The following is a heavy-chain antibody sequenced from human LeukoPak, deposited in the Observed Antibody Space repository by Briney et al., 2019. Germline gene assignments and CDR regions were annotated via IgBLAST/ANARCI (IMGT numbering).Heavy chain of an antibody. CDR3: ASPYYYGSGSYCWGCMDV. D-gene: IGHD3-10*01. CDR2: INHSGST. CDR1: GGSFSDYY. V-gene: IGHV4-34*01. Sequence: SETLSLTCAVYGGSFSDYYWSWLRQPPGKGLEWIGEINHSGSTNYNPSLKSRGTISVDTSKHQFSLKLSSVTAADTAVYYCASPYYYGSGSYCWGCMDVWGKGTTVTISS. J-gene: IGHJ6*03.